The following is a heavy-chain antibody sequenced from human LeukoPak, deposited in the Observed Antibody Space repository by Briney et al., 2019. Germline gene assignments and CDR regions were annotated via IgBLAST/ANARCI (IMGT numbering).Heavy chain of an antibody. D-gene: IGHD3-10*01. V-gene: IGHV3-7*01. Sequence: PGGSLRLSGAASGFTFSSYWMSWVRQAPGKGLEWVANIKQDGSEKYYVDSVKGRFTISRDNAKNSLYLQMNSLRAEDTAVYYCARDVSITMVRGAKDYWGQGTLVTVSS. CDR1: GFTFSSYW. CDR3: ARDVSITMVRGAKDY. CDR2: IKQDGSEK. J-gene: IGHJ4*02.